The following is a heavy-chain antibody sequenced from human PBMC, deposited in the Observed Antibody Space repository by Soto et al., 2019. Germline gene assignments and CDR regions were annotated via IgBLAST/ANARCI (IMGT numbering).Heavy chain of an antibody. Sequence: SETLSLTCTASGGSISSTSYYWGWIRHPPGQGLAWIGSISYSGTTYSNPSLKSRVTISVDTSKNQFSLKLSSVTAADTAVYYCASGYDILTGYPRGDYYGMDVWGQGTTVT. CDR2: ISYSGTT. J-gene: IGHJ6*02. CDR3: ASGYDILTGYPRGDYYGMDV. D-gene: IGHD3-9*01. CDR1: GGSISSTSYY. V-gene: IGHV4-39*01.